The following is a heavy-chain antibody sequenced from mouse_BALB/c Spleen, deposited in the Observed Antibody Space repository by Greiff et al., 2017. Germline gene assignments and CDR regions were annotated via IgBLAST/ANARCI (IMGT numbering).Heavy chain of an antibody. J-gene: IGHJ4*01. V-gene: IGHV1-18*01. CDR3: ARGGDYVVSYAMDY. D-gene: IGHD2-4*01. Sequence: VQLKQSGPELVKPGASVKIPCKASGYTFTDYNMDWVKQSHGKSLEWIGDINPNNGGTIYNQKFKGKATLTVDKSSSTAYMELRSLTSEDTAVYYCARGGDYVVSYAMDYWGQGTSVTVSS. CDR1: GYTFTDYN. CDR2: INPNNGGT.